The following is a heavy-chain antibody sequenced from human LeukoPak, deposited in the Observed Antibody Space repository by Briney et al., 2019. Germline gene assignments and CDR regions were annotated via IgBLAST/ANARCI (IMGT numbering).Heavy chain of an antibody. CDR1: GLSFSDHY. J-gene: IGHJ6*02. Sequence: GGSLRLSCAASGLSFSDHYMDWVRQAPGKGLEWVGRIKSKTDGGTTDYAAPVKGRFTISRDDSKNTLYLQMNSLRAEDTAVYYCAAGYGMDVWGQGTTVTVSS. CDR2: IKSKTDGGTT. CDR3: AAGYGMDV. V-gene: IGHV3-15*01. D-gene: IGHD6-19*01.